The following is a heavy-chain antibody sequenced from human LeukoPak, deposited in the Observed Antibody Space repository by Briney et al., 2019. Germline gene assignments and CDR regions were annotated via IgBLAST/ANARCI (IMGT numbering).Heavy chain of an antibody. Sequence: GGSLRLSCSVSGLTFSNYWMHWVRQAPGKGLVWVSRIYNDGSSTSYADSVKGRFTISRDNAKSTLYLQMNSLRAEDTAVYYCARVRGGSGSSYAADAFDIWGQGTMVTVSS. D-gene: IGHD1-26*01. CDR2: IYNDGSST. CDR3: ARVRGGSGSSYAADAFDI. J-gene: IGHJ3*02. CDR1: GLTFSNYW. V-gene: IGHV3-74*01.